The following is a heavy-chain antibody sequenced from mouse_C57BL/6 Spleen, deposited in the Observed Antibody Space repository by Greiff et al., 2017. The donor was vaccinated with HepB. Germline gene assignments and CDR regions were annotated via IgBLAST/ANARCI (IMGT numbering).Heavy chain of an antibody. J-gene: IGHJ3*01. D-gene: IGHD1-1*01. CDR3: ARYGSSPWFAY. CDR2: IDPSDSYT. CDR1: GYTFTSYW. Sequence: VQLQQPGAELVMPGASVKLSCKASGYTFTSYWMHWVKQRPGQGLEWIGEIDPSDSYTNYNQKFKGKSTLTVDKSSSTAYMQLSSLTSEDSAVYYCARYGSSPWFAYGGQGTLVTVSA. V-gene: IGHV1-69*01.